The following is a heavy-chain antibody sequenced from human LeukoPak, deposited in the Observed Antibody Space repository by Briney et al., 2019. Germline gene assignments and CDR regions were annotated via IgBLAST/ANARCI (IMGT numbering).Heavy chain of an antibody. CDR1: GFMFNVYC. J-gene: IGHJ4*02. CDR2: IRYDGSDI. Sequence: GRSLRLSCAASGFMFNVYCMHWVRQAPGKGLEWVAVIRYDGSDINYADSVKGRFTISRDNSKNTLYLEMNSLRVEDTAVYFCAGSWNIHFGYWGQGTLVTVSS. V-gene: IGHV3-33*01. D-gene: IGHD1/OR15-1a*01. CDR3: AGSWNIHFGY.